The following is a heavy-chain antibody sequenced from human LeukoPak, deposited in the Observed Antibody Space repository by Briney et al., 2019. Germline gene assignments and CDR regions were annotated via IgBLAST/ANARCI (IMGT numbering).Heavy chain of an antibody. CDR1: GYNFISYW. V-gene: IGHV5-10-1*01. D-gene: IGHD6-13*01. CDR3: ARLTAAGGYYFDD. Sequence: GESLRISCKGSGYNFISYWISWVRQMPGKGLEWMGSINPSDSYTNHSPSFQGHVTISADKSISAAYLQWSSLKASDSAMYYCARLTAAGGYYFDDWGQGTLVTVSS. CDR2: INPSDSYT. J-gene: IGHJ4*02.